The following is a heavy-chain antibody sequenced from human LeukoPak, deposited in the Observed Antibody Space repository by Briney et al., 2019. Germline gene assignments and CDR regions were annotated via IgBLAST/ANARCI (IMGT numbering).Heavy chain of an antibody. Sequence: KPGGSLRLSCAASGFAFSSYSMNWVRQAPGKGLEWVSSISSSSSYIYYADSVKGRFTMSRDNAKNSLYLQMNSLRAEDTAVYYCARDFYYYDSSGPEADFDYWGQGTLVTVSS. CDR2: ISSSSSYI. CDR3: ARDFYYYDSSGPEADFDY. D-gene: IGHD3-22*01. CDR1: GFAFSSYS. V-gene: IGHV3-21*01. J-gene: IGHJ4*02.